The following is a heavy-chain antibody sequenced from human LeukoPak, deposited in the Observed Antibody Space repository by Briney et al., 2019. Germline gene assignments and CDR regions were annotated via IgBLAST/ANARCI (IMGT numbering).Heavy chain of an antibody. CDR2: ISYDGSNK. J-gene: IGHJ4*02. D-gene: IGHD6-19*01. V-gene: IGHV3-30*18. Sequence: GGSLRLSCAASGFTFSSYGMHWVRQAPGKGLEWVAVISYDGSNKYYADSVKGRFTISRDNSKNTPYLQMNSLRAEDTAVYYCAKDLFEHLAVAGAIDYWGQGTLVTVSS. CDR3: AKDLFEHLAVAGAIDY. CDR1: GFTFSSYG.